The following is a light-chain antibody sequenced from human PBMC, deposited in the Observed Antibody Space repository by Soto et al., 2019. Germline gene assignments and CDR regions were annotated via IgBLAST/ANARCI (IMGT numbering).Light chain of an antibody. CDR2: DVS. J-gene: IGLJ2*01. Sequence: QSALTQPASVSGSPGQSITISCTGTSSDVGGYNYVSWYQQYPGKAPKLMIYDVSNRPSGVSNRFSGSRSGNTASLTISGLQAEDEADYYCSSYTGSSTPVVFGGGTKVTVL. CDR3: SSYTGSSTPVV. CDR1: SSDVGGYNY. V-gene: IGLV2-14*01.